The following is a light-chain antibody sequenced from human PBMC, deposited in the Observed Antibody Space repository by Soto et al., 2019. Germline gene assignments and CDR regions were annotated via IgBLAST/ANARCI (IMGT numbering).Light chain of an antibody. Sequence: VLTQSPVTLSLSPGERATLSCRASQSFRGLLAWYQQKPGQAPRLLIYDAYNSATGIPARFSGSGSGTDFTLTISSLEPEDFAIYYCQQRSNWPLTFGGGTKVDIK. V-gene: IGKV3-11*01. CDR1: QSFRGL. CDR3: QQRSNWPLT. CDR2: DAY. J-gene: IGKJ4*01.